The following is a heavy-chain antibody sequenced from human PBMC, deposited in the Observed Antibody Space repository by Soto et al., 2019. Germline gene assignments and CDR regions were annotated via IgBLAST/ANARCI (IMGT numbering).Heavy chain of an antibody. CDR2: ISYDGSNK. CDR3: AKWHSSGFGHFDY. V-gene: IGHV3-30*18. Sequence: GGSLRLSCAASGFIFSNYGMHWVRQAPGKGLEWVAVISYDGSNKYYADSVKGRFTISRDNSKSTLYLQMNSLRAEDTAVYYWAKWHSSGFGHFDYWGQGTLVTVSS. D-gene: IGHD3-22*01. CDR1: GFIFSNYG. J-gene: IGHJ4*02.